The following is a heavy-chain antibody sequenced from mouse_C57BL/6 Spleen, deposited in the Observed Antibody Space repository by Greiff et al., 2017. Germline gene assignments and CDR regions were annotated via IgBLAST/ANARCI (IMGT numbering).Heavy chain of an antibody. V-gene: IGHV1-53*01. D-gene: IGHD3-2*02. J-gene: IGHJ3*01. CDR2: INPSNGGT. Sequence: QVQLQQPGTELVKPGASVKLSCKASGYTFTSYWMHWVKQRPGQGLEWIGNINPSNGGTNYNEKFKSKATLTVDNSSSTAYMQLSSLTSEDSAVYYWAKGSGCPSWFAYGGQGTLVTVSA. CDR3: AKGSGCPSWFAY. CDR1: GYTFTSYW.